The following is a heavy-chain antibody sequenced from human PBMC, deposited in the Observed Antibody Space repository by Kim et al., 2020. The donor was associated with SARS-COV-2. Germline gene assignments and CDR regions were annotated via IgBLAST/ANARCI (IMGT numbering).Heavy chain of an antibody. Sequence: YYSTSLKTRLTISKDTSKNQVVLTMTNMDPVDTATYYCARTERGYGYFDYWGQGTLVTVSS. D-gene: IGHD5-12*01. J-gene: IGHJ4*02. V-gene: IGHV2-70*01. CDR3: ARTERGYGYFDY.